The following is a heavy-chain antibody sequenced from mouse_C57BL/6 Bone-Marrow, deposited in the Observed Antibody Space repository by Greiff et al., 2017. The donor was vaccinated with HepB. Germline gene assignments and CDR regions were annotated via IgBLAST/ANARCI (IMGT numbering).Heavy chain of an antibody. CDR2: IYPGSGNT. V-gene: IGHV1-76*01. CDR1: GYTFTDYY. Sequence: QVQLQQSGAELVRPGASVKLSCKASGYTFTDYYINWVKQRPGQGLEWIARIYPGSGNTYYNEKFKGKATLTAEKSSSTAYMQLSSLTSEDSAVYFCARRYGNFFDYWGQGTTRTVSS. D-gene: IGHD2-1*01. J-gene: IGHJ2*01. CDR3: ARRYGNFFDY.